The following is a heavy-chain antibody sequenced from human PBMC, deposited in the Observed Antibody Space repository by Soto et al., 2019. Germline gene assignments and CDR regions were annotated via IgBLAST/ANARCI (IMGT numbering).Heavy chain of an antibody. Sequence: QVQLVQSGAEVKKPGSSVKVSCRASGGTFSNYAISWVRQAPGQGLEWMGGIVPAFGTPNYAQNLQGRITITADDSTTKVYMDLSSLRSEDTAVYYCARGATIFGVAAYSYYEMEVWGQGTTVTVS. V-gene: IGHV1-69*01. J-gene: IGHJ6*02. CDR3: ARGATIFGVAAYSYYEMEV. CDR2: IVPAFGTP. D-gene: IGHD3-3*01. CDR1: GGTFSNYA.